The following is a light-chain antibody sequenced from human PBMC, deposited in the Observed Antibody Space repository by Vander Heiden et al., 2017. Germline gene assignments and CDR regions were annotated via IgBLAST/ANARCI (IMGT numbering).Light chain of an antibody. CDR3: LLYDGGAQLGV. CDR2: STS. V-gene: IGLV7-43*01. CDR1: PGAVTSGYY. J-gene: IGLJ2*01. Sequence: QTVVTPEPSLTVSPGGAVTLTCASSPGAVTSGYYPTWFPPQPGQAPRALIYSTSNKSCWTPARFSGSLLGGKAALTLAGVQPEEEAEYYCLLYDGGAQLGVFGGGTKLTVL.